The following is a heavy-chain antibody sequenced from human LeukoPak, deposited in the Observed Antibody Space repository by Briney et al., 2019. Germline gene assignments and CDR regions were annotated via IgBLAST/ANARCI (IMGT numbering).Heavy chain of an antibody. CDR2: IYSGGDT. CDR3: ARETPRRGETRDGYR. CDR1: GFTVNSYY. D-gene: IGHD5-24*01. Sequence: TGGSLRLSCAASGFTVNSYYMGWVRQAPGKGLEWVSVIYSGGDTYYADSVKGRFTISRDNSKNMIYLEMSSLKAEDTAVYYCARETPRRGETRDGYRWGQGTLVTVSS. J-gene: IGHJ4*02. V-gene: IGHV3-66*01.